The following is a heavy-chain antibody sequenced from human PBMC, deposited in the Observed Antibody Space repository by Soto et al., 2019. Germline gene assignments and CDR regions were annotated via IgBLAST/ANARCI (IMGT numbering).Heavy chain of an antibody. J-gene: IGHJ5*02. Sequence: PSETLSLTCTVSGGSISSYYWSWIRQPPGKGLEWIGYIYYSGSTNYNPSLKSRVTISVDTSKNQFSLKLSSVTAADTAVYYCARHLVASSRGGGWFDPWGQGTLVTVSS. CDR1: GGSISSYY. CDR2: IYYSGST. V-gene: IGHV4-59*08. CDR3: ARHLVASSRGGGWFDP. D-gene: IGHD6-6*01.